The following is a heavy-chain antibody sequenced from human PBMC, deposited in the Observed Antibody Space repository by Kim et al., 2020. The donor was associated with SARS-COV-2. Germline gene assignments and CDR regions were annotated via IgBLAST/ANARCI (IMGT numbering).Heavy chain of an antibody. CDR2: YN. D-gene: IGHD3-16*01. J-gene: IGHJ5*02. CDR3: ASGLGGRFDP. Sequence: YNDYAVSVKSRITINPATSKNQFSLQLNSVTPEDTAVYYCASGLGGRFDPWGQGTLVTVSS. V-gene: IGHV6-1*01.